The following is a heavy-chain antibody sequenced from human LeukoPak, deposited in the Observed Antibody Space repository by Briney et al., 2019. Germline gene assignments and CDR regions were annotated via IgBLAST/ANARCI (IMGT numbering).Heavy chain of an antibody. CDR3: AITSGYSGADAFDI. CDR1: GGSISSYY. CDR2: IYYRGST. Sequence: PSETLSLTCTVSGGSISSYYWSWIRQPPGKGLEWIGYIYYRGSTNYNPSLKSRVTISVDTSKNQFSLKLSSVTAADTAVYYCAITSGYSGADAFDIWGQGTMVTVSS. J-gene: IGHJ3*02. V-gene: IGHV4-59*08. D-gene: IGHD5-12*01.